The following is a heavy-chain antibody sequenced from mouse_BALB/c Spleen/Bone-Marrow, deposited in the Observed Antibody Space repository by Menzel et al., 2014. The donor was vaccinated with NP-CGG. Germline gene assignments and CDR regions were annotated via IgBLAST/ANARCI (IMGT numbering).Heavy chain of an antibody. Sequence: EVQGVESGGGLVQPGGSMKLSCVASGFTFSNYWMNWVRQSPEKGLEWVAEIRLKSNNYATHYAESVKGRFTISRDDSKSSVYLQMNNLRAEDTGIYYRTRRGRGYAMDYWGQGTSVTVSS. J-gene: IGHJ4*01. V-gene: IGHV6-6*02. CDR3: TRRGRGYAMDY. CDR1: GFTFSNYW. CDR2: IRLKSNNYAT.